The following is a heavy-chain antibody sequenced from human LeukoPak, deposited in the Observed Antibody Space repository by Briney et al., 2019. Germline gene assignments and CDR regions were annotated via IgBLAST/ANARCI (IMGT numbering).Heavy chain of an antibody. Sequence: SVKVSCKASGGTFSSYAISWVRQAPGQGLEWMGRIIPILGIANYAQKFQGRVIMTTDTSASTAYMELRSLRPDDTAVYYCARDGYGSGKGFFDYWGQGTLVTASS. V-gene: IGHV1-69*04. CDR1: GGTFSSYA. CDR2: IIPILGIA. D-gene: IGHD3-10*01. CDR3: ARDGYGSGKGFFDY. J-gene: IGHJ4*02.